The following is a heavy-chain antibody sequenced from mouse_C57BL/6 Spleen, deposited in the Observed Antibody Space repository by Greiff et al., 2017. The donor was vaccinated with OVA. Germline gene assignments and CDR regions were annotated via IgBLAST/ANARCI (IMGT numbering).Heavy chain of an antibody. V-gene: IGHV1-53*01. Sequence: QVQLQQPGTELVKPGASVKLSCKASCYNFTSYWMHWVKQRPGPGLEWIGNLNPSNGGTNYNEKFKSKATLTVDKSSSTAYMQLSSLTSEDSAVYYGARSSGSSIHYWYFDVWGTGTTVTVSS. D-gene: IGHD1-1*01. CDR2: LNPSNGGT. J-gene: IGHJ1*03. CDR1: CYNFTSYW. CDR3: ARSSGSSIHYWYFDV.